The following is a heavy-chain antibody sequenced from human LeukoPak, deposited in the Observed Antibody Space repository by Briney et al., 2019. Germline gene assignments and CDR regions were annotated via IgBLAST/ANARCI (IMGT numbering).Heavy chain of an antibody. Sequence: GGSLRLSCAASGFTFSSYAMHWVRQAPGKGLEYVSAISSNGGSTYYATSVKGRFTISRDNSKNTLYPQMGSLRAEDMAVYYCARDHGGNSFDYWGQGTLVTVSS. V-gene: IGHV3-64*01. J-gene: IGHJ4*02. CDR3: ARDHGGNSFDY. D-gene: IGHD4-23*01. CDR1: GFTFSSYA. CDR2: ISSNGGST.